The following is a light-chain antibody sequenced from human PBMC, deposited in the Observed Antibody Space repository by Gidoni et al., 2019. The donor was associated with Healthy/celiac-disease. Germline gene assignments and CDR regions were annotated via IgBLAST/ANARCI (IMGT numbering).Light chain of an antibody. CDR2: AAS. CDR1: QSISSY. Sequence: DIQMTQSPSSLSASVGDRVTITCRASQSISSYLNWYQQKPGQAPKLLIYAASSLQSGFPSRFSGSGSGTDFTLTISSLQPEDFATYYCQQSYSTLRTFGQGTKVEIK. V-gene: IGKV1-39*01. J-gene: IGKJ1*01. CDR3: QQSYSTLRT.